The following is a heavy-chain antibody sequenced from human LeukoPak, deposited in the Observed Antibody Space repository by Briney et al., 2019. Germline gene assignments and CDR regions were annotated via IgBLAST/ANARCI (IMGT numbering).Heavy chain of an antibody. J-gene: IGHJ1*01. Sequence: PGRSLRLSCAASGFTFSSYGMHWVRQAPGKGLEWVAVIWYDGSNKYYADSVKGRFTISRDNSKNTLYLQMNSLRAEDTAVYYCAASYPRGYFQHWGQGTLVTVSS. D-gene: IGHD3-16*01. CDR1: GFTFSSYG. CDR2: IWYDGSNK. V-gene: IGHV3-33*01. CDR3: AASYPRGYFQH.